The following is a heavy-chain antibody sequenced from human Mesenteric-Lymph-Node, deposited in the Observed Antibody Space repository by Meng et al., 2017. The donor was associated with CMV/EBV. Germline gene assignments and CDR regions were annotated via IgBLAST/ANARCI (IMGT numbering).Heavy chain of an antibody. V-gene: IGHV3-30*02. Sequence: GGSLRLSCEASGFTFNTYGFHWVRQAPGKGLEWATFIRYDGGKDYYAESVKGRFTISRDNSMNRLYLQMNSLRPEDTAVYYCGRDPHDFWSGKNWCDSWGQGTLVTVSS. D-gene: IGHD3-3*01. CDR3: GRDPHDFWSGKNWCDS. CDR1: GFTFNTYG. J-gene: IGHJ5*01. CDR2: IRYDGGKD.